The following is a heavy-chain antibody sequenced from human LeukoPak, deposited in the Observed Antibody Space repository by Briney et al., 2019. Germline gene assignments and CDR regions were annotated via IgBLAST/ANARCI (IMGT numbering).Heavy chain of an antibody. CDR2: ISAYNVNT. J-gene: IGHJ4*02. V-gene: IGHV1-18*01. Sequence: GASVKVSCKASGYTFTIYGISWVRQAPGQGLEWMGWISAYNVNTNYAQKLQGRVTMTTDTSTSTAYMELRSLRSDDTAVYYCARVVVVAATMDYYFDYWGQGTLVTVSS. D-gene: IGHD2-15*01. CDR3: ARVVVVAATMDYYFDY. CDR1: GYTFTIYG.